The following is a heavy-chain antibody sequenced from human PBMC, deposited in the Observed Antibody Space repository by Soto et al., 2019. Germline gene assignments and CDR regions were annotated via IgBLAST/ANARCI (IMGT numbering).Heavy chain of an antibody. CDR2: ISGYNGNT. CDR3: ARVLRGFYP. Sequence: ASVKVSCKASGYTFTSYAMHLVRQAPGQGLEWMGWISGYNGNTNYAQKLQGRVTMTTDTSTSTAYMELRSLRSDDTAVYYCARVLRGFYPWGQGTLVTVSS. CDR1: GYTFTSYA. J-gene: IGHJ5*02. V-gene: IGHV1-18*01. D-gene: IGHD3-3*01.